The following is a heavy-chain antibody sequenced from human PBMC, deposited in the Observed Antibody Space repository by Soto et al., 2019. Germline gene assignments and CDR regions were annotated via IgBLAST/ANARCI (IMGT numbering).Heavy chain of an antibody. CDR2: IDPSDSYT. D-gene: IGHD2-8*02. Sequence: GASLKISCKGSGYSFTSYWISWVRQMSGKGLEWMGRIDPSDSYTNYSPSFQGHVTISADKSISTAYLQWSSLKASDTAMYYCATILVDAPYYYYGMDVWGQGTTVTVTS. J-gene: IGHJ6*02. CDR3: ATILVDAPYYYYGMDV. CDR1: GYSFTSYW. V-gene: IGHV5-10-1*01.